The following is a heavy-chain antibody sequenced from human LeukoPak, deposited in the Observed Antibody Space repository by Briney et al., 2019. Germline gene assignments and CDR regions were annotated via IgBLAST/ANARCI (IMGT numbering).Heavy chain of an antibody. CDR1: GGSISSYY. CDR2: IYYSGST. J-gene: IGHJ3*02. CDR3: ARPNHMTTHAFDI. V-gene: IGHV4-59*08. D-gene: IGHD1-14*01. Sequence: SETLSLTCTVSGGSISSYYWSWIRQPPGKGLEWIGYIYYSGSTNYNPSLKSRVTISVDTSKNQFSLKLSSVTAADTAVYYCARPNHMTTHAFDIWGQGTMVTVSS.